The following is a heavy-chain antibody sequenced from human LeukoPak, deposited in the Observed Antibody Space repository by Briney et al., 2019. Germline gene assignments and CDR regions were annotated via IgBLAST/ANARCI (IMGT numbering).Heavy chain of an antibody. J-gene: IGHJ4*02. CDR3: ASYGRTMMGFDY. V-gene: IGHV3-74*01. CDR2: INSDGSST. Sequence: GGSLRLSCAASGFTFSSYWMHWVRQAPGKGLVWVSRINSDGSSTSYADSVKGRFTISRDNAKNTLYLQINSLRAEDTAVYYCASYGRTMMGFDYWGQGTLVTVSS. CDR1: GFTFSSYW. D-gene: IGHD3-22*01.